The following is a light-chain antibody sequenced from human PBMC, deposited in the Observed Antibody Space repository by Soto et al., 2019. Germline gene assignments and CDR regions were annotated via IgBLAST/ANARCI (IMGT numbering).Light chain of an antibody. CDR3: QQYGSSPPYT. V-gene: IGKV3-20*01. CDR2: GAS. Sequence: EIVLTQSPGTLSLSPGERATLSCRASQSVSSSYLAWYQQKPGQAPRLLIYGASTRATGIPYRFSGSGSGTDFPLTVSRLEPEDFAVYYCQQYGSSPPYTFGQGTQLEIK. CDR1: QSVSSSY. J-gene: IGKJ2*01.